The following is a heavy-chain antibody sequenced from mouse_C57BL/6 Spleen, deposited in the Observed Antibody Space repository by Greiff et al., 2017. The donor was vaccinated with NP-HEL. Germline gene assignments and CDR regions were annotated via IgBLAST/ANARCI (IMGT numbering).Heavy chain of an antibody. J-gene: IGHJ3*01. CDR2: ISYDGSN. V-gene: IGHV3-6*01. D-gene: IGHD2-2*01. CDR3: AREVYYGYDSWFAY. Sequence: EVQLQQSGPGLVKPSQSLSLTCSVTGYSITSGYYWNWIRQFPGNKLEWMGYISYDGSNNYNPSLKNRISITRDTSKNQFFLKLNSVTTEDTATYYCAREVYYGYDSWFAYWGQGTLVTVSA. CDR1: GYSITSGYY.